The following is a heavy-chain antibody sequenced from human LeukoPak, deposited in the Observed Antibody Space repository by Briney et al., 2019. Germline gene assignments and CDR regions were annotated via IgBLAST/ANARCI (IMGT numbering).Heavy chain of an antibody. CDR1: GGSISGHY. D-gene: IGHD3-22*01. V-gene: IGHV4-59*11. Sequence: PSETLSLTCAVSGGSISGHYWSWIRQPPGKTLHWIGYVHYSGKTYYSPSLRSRVPISVATSNNHFSLELTSVTAADTAVYYCARLLDNDNSGDPDTFDMWGQGTMVTVSA. CDR2: VHYSGKT. CDR3: ARLLDNDNSGDPDTFDM. J-gene: IGHJ3*02.